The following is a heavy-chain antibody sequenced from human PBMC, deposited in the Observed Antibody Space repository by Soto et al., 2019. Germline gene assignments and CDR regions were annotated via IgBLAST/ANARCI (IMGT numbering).Heavy chain of an antibody. CDR1: GGSFSGYY. J-gene: IGHJ6*03. D-gene: IGHD2-2*03. V-gene: IGHV4-34*01. CDR3: ARGQALDIVVVPAATGYYMDV. Sequence: ETLSLTCAVYGGSFSGYYWSWIRQPPGKGLEWIGEINHSGSTNYNPSLKSRVTISVDTSKNQFSLKLSSVTAADTAVYYCARGQALDIVVVPAATGYYMDVWGKGTTVTVSS. CDR2: INHSGST.